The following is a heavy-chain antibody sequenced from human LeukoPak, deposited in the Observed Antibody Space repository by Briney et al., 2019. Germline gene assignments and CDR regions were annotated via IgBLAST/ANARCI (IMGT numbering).Heavy chain of an antibody. J-gene: IGHJ6*02. D-gene: IGHD2-15*01. V-gene: IGHV4-31*03. CDR3: ARDKGGSAWDV. Sequence: SETLSRTCTVSGGSISSGGYYWSWIRQHPGKGLEWIGYIYYSGSTYYNPSLKSRVTISVDTSKNQFSLKLSSVTAADTAVYYCARDKGGSAWDVWGQGTTVTVSS. CDR1: GGSISSGGYY. CDR2: IYYSGST.